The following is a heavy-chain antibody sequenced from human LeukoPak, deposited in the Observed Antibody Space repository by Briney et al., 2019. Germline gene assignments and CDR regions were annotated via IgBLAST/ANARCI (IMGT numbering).Heavy chain of an antibody. D-gene: IGHD2-15*01. J-gene: IGHJ3*02. V-gene: IGHV4-4*02. CDR2: IYHSGST. CDR1: GGSISSSNW. CDR3: ARDFGYCSGGSCYHDAFDI. Sequence: SGTLSLTCAVSGGSISSSNWWSWVRQPPGKGLEWIGEIYHSGSTNYNPSLKSRVTISVDKSKNQFSLKLSSVTAADTAVYYCARDFGYCSGGSCYHDAFDIWGQGTMVTVSS.